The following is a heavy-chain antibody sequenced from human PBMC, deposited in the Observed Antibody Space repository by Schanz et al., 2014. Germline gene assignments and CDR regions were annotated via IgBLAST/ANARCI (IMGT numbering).Heavy chain of an antibody. J-gene: IGHJ4*02. Sequence: EVQLLESGGGLVQPGGSLRLSCAASGFTFSSYAMGWVRQARGKGLEWVSAMNESHSTIYYADSGRGRFTISRDNAENTLFLQMNSLRAEDTAVYYCARKVVATIGGYYDNWGQGTLVIVSS. CDR3: ARKVVATIGGYYDN. D-gene: IGHD5-12*01. V-gene: IGHV3-23*01. CDR1: GFTFSSYA. CDR2: MNESHSTI.